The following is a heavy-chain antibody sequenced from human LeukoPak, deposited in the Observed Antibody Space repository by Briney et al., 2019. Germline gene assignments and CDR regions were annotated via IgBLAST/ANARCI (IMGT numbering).Heavy chain of an antibody. J-gene: IGHJ4*02. CDR2: ISGSGGST. D-gene: IGHD6-19*01. CDR1: GFTFSSYA. CDR3: ATHSRIAVAAGVRNYFDY. Sequence: GGSLRLSCAAFGFTFSSYAMSWVRQAPGKGLEWVSAISGSGGSTYYADSVKGRFTISRDNSQNTLYLQMNSLRAEDTAVYCCATHSRIAVAAGVRNYFDYWGQGTLVTVSS. V-gene: IGHV3-23*01.